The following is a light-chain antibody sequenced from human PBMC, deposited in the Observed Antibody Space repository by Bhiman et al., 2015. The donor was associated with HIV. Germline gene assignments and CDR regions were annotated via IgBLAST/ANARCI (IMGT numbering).Light chain of an antibody. CDR3: QSAANSATYEV. J-gene: IGLJ2*01. V-gene: IGLV3-21*01. Sequence: SYELTQPPSVSVAPGKTARITCGGTNIGSKSVHWYQQKPGQAPVLVIYYDSDRPSGIPARFSGSSSGTTVTLTISGVQAEDEADYYCQSAANSATYEVFGGGTKLTVL. CDR1: NIGSKS. CDR2: YDS.